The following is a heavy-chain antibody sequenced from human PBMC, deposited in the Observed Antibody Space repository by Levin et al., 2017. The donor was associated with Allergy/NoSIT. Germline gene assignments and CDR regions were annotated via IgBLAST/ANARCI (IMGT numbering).Heavy chain of an antibody. CDR2: ISSTGSTI. CDR1: GFTFSSYE. CDR3: ARKLGNFRSGYNYFDY. Sequence: SCAASGFTFSSYEMNWVRRAPGKGLEWVSYISSTGSTIYSADSVKGRFTISRDNAKNSLYLHMNSLRAEDTAVYYCARKLGNFRSGYNYFDYWGEGTLVPVSS. V-gene: IGHV3-48*03. J-gene: IGHJ4*02. D-gene: IGHD3-3*01.